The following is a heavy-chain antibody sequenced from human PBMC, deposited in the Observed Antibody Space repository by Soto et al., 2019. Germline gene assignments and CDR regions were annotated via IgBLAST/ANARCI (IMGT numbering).Heavy chain of an antibody. CDR2: LYSSGKT. CDR1: GDSISSYH. V-gene: IGHV4-59*04. D-gene: IGHD2-15*01. Sequence: SETLSLTCNVSGDSISSYHWSWIPQPPGKGLELIGSLYSSGKTYRNPSLKSRVTMSDGTSKIQLYLRLSSGTAAHTSVYYCPRLILAFREPFDYRTQGTLVTVSS. CDR3: PRLILAFREPFDY. J-gene: IGHJ4*02.